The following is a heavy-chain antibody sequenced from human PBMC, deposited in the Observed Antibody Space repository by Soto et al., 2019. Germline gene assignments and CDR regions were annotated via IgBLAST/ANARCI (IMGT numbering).Heavy chain of an antibody. V-gene: IGHV1-69*06. Sequence: SVKVSCKASRGTFSSYAISWVRQAPGQGLEWMGGIIPIFGTANYAQKFQGRVTITADKSTSTAYMELSSLRSEDTAVYYCASGYCSRTSWYRPGMDVWGQGITVTVTS. J-gene: IGHJ6*01. CDR1: RGTFSSYA. D-gene: IGHD2-2*03. CDR3: ASGYCSRTSWYRPGMDV. CDR2: IIPIFGTA.